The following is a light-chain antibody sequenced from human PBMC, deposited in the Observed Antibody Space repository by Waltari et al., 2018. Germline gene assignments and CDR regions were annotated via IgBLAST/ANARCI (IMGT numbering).Light chain of an antibody. V-gene: IGLV2-14*01. J-gene: IGLJ3*02. CDR2: EVS. Sequence: QSALTQPASVSGSPGQSITISCSGTSGDVGTSTYVSWYQQLPGKVPKLIISEVSNRPSGVSNRFSGSKSGNTASLSISGLQAEDEGDYYCTSFTTRYTWLFGGGTKVTVL. CDR1: SGDVGTSTY. CDR3: TSFTTRYTWL.